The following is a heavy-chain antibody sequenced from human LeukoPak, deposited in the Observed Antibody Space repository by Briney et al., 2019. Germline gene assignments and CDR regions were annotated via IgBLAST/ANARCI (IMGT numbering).Heavy chain of an antibody. CDR3: ARDPDPYSNSHFDY. CDR2: IYTSGST. J-gene: IGHJ4*02. V-gene: IGHV4-4*07. D-gene: IGHD4-11*01. Sequence: SETLPLTCTVSGGSISSYYWSWIRQPAGKGLEWIGRIYTSGSTNYNPSLKSRVTISVDTSKNQFSLKLSSVTAADTAVYYCARDPDPYSNSHFDYWGQGTLVTVSS. CDR1: GGSISSYY.